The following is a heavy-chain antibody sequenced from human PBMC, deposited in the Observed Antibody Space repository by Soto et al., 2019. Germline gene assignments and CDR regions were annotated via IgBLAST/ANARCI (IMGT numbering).Heavy chain of an antibody. V-gene: IGHV1-46*01. CDR2: INPSGGST. J-gene: IGHJ6*02. Sequence: SVKVSCNASGSPFTSYYMHWVRQAPGQGLEWMGIINPSGGSTSYAQKFQCRVTMTRDTSTSTVYMELNSLRSEDTAVYYCASDYDFWSGYWEDYYYYYGMDVWGQGTTVTVSS. CDR1: GSPFTSYY. CDR3: ASDYDFWSGYWEDYYYYYGMDV. D-gene: IGHD3-3*01.